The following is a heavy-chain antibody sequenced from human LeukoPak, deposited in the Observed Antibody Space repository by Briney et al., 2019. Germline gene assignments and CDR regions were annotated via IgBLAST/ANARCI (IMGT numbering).Heavy chain of an antibody. D-gene: IGHD4-23*01. J-gene: IGHJ6*03. CDR3: ARDDRLWGGNPNMDV. Sequence: SVKVSCKASGGTFSSYAISWVRQAPGQGLEWMGRIIPIFGPANYPQNFQVRVTISTDKSTTTVYMELSSLRFDDTAVYYCARDDRLWGGNPNMDVWGKGTTVTVS. CDR2: IIPIFGPA. V-gene: IGHV1-69*05. CDR1: GGTFSSYA.